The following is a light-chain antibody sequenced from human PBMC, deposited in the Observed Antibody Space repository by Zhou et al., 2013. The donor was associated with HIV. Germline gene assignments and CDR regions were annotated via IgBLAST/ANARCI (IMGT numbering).Light chain of an antibody. J-gene: IGKJ1*01. CDR1: QSLLHRNGNNF. V-gene: IGKV2-28*01. CDR3: MQATHLRT. CDR2: WGS. Sequence: DVVMTQSPLSLPVTPGEPASISCRSSQSLLHRNGNNFFDWYLQKPGQSPHLLIYWGSNRASGVPDRFSGSASGTDFTLKISRVEAEDVGVYYCMQATHLRTFGQGTKVEIK.